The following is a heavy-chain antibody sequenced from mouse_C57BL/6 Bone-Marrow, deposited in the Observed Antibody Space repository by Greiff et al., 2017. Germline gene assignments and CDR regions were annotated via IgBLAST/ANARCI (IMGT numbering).Heavy chain of an antibody. CDR3: ACGEDGVAY. CDR1: GYSFTSYG. V-gene: IGHV1-81*01. CDR2: IYPSSGNT. Sequence: QVQLKESGPELARPGASVKLSCKASGYSFTSYGLSWVKPSTGQGLEWIGEIYPSSGNTYYNEKFKGKATLTADKSSSTAYMELRSLTSEDSAVYFCACGEDGVAYWGQGTLVTVSA. D-gene: IGHD2-13*01. J-gene: IGHJ3*01.